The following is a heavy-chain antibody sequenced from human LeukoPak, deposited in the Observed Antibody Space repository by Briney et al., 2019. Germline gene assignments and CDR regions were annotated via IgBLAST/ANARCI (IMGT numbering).Heavy chain of an antibody. CDR2: IYYSGST. CDR1: GVSISSYY. CDR3: ARLGAAMVTSGDY. V-gene: IGHV4-59*08. D-gene: IGHD5-18*01. Sequence: SETLSLTCTVSGVSISSYYWSWIRQPPGKGLEWIGYIYYSGSTNYNPSLKSRVTISVDTSKNQFSLKLSSVTAADTAVYYCARLGAAMVTSGDYWGQGTLVTDSS. J-gene: IGHJ4*02.